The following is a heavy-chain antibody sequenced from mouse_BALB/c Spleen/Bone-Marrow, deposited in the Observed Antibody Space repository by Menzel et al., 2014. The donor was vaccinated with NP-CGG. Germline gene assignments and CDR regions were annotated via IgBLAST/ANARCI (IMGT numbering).Heavy chain of an antibody. CDR3: AREATYAMDY. Sequence: VQLKESGAELVKPGASVELSCTASGFNIKDTYMHWVKQRPEQGLEWIGRIDPANGNTKSDPKFQGKATITADTSSNTAYLQLSGLTSEDTAVYYCAREATYAMDYWGQGTSVTVSS. V-gene: IGHV14-3*02. CDR1: GFNIKDTY. CDR2: IDPANGNT. J-gene: IGHJ4*01. D-gene: IGHD3-2*02.